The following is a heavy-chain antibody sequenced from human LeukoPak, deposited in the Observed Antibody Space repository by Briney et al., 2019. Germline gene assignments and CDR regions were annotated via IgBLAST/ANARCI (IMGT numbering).Heavy chain of an antibody. D-gene: IGHD3-22*01. V-gene: IGHV1-46*01. CDR1: GYTFTSYY. Sequence: ASVKVSCKASGYTFTSYYMHWVRQAPGQGLEWMGIINPSGGSTSYAQKFQGRVTMTRDTSTSTVYMELSSLRPEDTAVYYCARGSYYYDSSGSYFDYWGQGTLVTVSS. CDR3: ARGSYYYDSSGSYFDY. J-gene: IGHJ4*02. CDR2: INPSGGST.